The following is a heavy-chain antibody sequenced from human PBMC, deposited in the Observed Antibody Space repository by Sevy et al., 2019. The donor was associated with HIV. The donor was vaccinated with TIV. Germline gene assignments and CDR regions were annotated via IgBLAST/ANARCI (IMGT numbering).Heavy chain of an antibody. D-gene: IGHD3-16*01. V-gene: IGHV1-18*01. CDR1: GYTFTSYG. Sequence: ASVKVSCKASGYTFTSYGISWVRQAPGQGLEWMGWISAYNGNTNYAQKLQGRVTMTTDTSTSTAYMELRSLRSDDTAVYYCARGRQRGGGETNFDYWGQGTLVTVSS. J-gene: IGHJ4*02. CDR2: ISAYNGNT. CDR3: ARGRQRGGGETNFDY.